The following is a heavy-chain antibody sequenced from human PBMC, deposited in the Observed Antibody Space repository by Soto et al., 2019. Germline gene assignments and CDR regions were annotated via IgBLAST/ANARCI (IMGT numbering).Heavy chain of an antibody. CDR1: GFTVSSNY. Sequence: GGSLRLSCAASGFTVSSNYMSWVRQAPGKGLEWVSVIYSGGSTYYADSVKGRFTISRYNSKNTLYLQMNSLRAEDTAVYYCARSGPYGSKYYMDVWGKGTTVTVSS. J-gene: IGHJ6*03. V-gene: IGHV3-66*01. CDR3: ARSGPYGSKYYMDV. D-gene: IGHD3-10*01. CDR2: IYSGGST.